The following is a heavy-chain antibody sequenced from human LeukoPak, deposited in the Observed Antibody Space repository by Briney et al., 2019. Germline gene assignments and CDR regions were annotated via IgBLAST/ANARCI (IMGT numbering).Heavy chain of an antibody. J-gene: IGHJ4*02. CDR3: VREARGYHYTYFGY. V-gene: IGHV3-13*01. CDR2: VSSGFHA. D-gene: IGHD5-18*01. CDR1: GFTLGSHV. Sequence: GGSLRPSCTASGFTLGSHVMHWVRHTPGQGLEWVAAVSSGFHAFFSDSVQGRFTVSREDARNSLYQQMNSLRAGDTAVYYCVREARGYHYTYFGYWGQGTLVTVSS.